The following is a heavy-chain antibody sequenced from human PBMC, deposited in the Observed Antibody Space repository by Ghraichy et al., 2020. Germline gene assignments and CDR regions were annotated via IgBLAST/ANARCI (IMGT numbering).Heavy chain of an antibody. CDR3: ARDPGIAAAGTVAEYFQH. J-gene: IGHJ1*01. V-gene: IGHV3-33*01. D-gene: IGHD6-13*01. CDR2: IWYDGSNK. CDR1: GFTFSSYG. Sequence: GGSLRLSCAASGFTFSSYGMHWVRQAPGKGLEWVAVIWYDGSNKYYADSVKGRFTISRDNSKNTLYLQMNSLRAEDTAVYYCARDPGIAAAGTVAEYFQHWGQGTLVTVSS.